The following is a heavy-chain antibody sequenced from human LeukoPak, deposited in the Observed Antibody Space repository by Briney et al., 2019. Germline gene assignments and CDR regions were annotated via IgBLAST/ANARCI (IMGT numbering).Heavy chain of an antibody. J-gene: IGHJ6*02. D-gene: IGHD5-12*01. Sequence: GGSPRLSCAASGFTSNSDSMHWVRQAPGKGLEWVSSISGSSTYIYYADSVKGRFTISRDNAKKSVYLQMNSLRAEDTAVYYCARDGLPYYYAMDVWGQGTTVTVSS. CDR1: GFTSNSDS. CDR2: ISGSSTYI. CDR3: ARDGLPYYYAMDV. V-gene: IGHV3-21*01.